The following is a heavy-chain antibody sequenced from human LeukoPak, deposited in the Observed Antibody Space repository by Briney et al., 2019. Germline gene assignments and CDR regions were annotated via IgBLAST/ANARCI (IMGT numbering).Heavy chain of an antibody. CDR2: IDSSGNYI. CDR1: GFTFSSYE. Sequence: GGSLRLPCAASGFTFSSYEMNWVRQAPGKGLEWVSYIDSSGNYIYYADSVKGRFTISRDNAKNSLYLQMNSLRAEDTAVYYCARAYGSGSCYGYWGQGTLVTVSS. D-gene: IGHD3-10*01. V-gene: IGHV3-48*03. CDR3: ARAYGSGSCYGY. J-gene: IGHJ4*02.